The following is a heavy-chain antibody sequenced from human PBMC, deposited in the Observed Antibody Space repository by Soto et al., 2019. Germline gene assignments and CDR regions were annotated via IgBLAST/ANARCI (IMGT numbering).Heavy chain of an antibody. CDR3: ARASYDSSTYYLDY. J-gene: IGHJ4*02. V-gene: IGHV4-30-4*01. CDR1: GASISSGDYY. D-gene: IGHD3-22*01. CDR2: IYYSGST. Sequence: PSETLSLTCTVSGASISSGDYYWTWIRQPPGKGLEWIGSIYYSGSTYYNPSLKSRVTLSVDTSNNQFSLKLSSVTAADTAVFYCARASYDSSTYYLDYWGQGTLVTVSS.